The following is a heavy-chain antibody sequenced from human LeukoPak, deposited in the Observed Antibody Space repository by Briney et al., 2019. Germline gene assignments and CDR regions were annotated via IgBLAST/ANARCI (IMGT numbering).Heavy chain of an antibody. V-gene: IGHV4-59*01. CDR2: IYYSGTT. D-gene: IGHD6-13*01. Sequence: SETLSLTCTVSGGSISSYYWSWIRQPPGKGLEWIGYIYYSGTTNYNPSLKSRVTISVDTSKNQFPLKLSSVTAADTAVYYCARVSGTSALFFDYWGQGTLVTVSS. CDR3: ARVSGTSALFFDY. J-gene: IGHJ4*02. CDR1: GGSISSYY.